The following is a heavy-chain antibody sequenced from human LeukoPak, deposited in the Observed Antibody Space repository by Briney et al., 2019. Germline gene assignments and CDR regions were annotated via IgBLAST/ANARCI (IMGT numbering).Heavy chain of an antibody. J-gene: IGHJ4*02. CDR2: IYPGDSDT. Sequence: GESLKISFKGSGYRFTSYWIGWVRPMPGKGLEWMGIIYPGDSDTRYSPSFQGQVTISADKSISTAYLQWSSLKASDTAMYYCARSYSSSWEYWGQGTLVTVSS. D-gene: IGHD6-13*01. V-gene: IGHV5-51*01. CDR3: ARSYSSSWEY. CDR1: GYRFTSYW.